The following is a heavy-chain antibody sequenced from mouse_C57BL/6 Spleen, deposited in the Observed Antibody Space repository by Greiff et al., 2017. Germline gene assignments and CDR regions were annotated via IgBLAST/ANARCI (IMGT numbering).Heavy chain of an antibody. Sequence: EVKLMESGGGLVKPGGSLKLSCAASGFTFSSYAMSWVRQTPEKRLEWVATISDGGSYTYYPDNVKGRFTISRDNAKKDLYLQMSHLKSEDTAMYYCARAGITDWYFDVWGTGTTVTVSS. CDR3: ARAGITDWYFDV. V-gene: IGHV5-4*03. CDR2: ISDGGSYT. J-gene: IGHJ1*03. D-gene: IGHD1-2*01. CDR1: GFTFSSYA.